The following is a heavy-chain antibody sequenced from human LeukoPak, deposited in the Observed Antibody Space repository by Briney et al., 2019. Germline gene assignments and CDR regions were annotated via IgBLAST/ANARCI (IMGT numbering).Heavy chain of an antibody. CDR2: ITSSGTTT. D-gene: IGHD4/OR15-4a*01. CDR1: GFSFSDSY. Sequence: GGSLRLSCSASGFSFSDSYMSWFRLSPEKGPEWIAYITSSGTTTEHADSVKGRFTISRVNAKNSLYLQMNSLRPEDTAVYYCGRDPDYGDPYWGQGTLVTVSS. J-gene: IGHJ4*02. CDR3: GRDPDYGDPY. V-gene: IGHV3-11*01.